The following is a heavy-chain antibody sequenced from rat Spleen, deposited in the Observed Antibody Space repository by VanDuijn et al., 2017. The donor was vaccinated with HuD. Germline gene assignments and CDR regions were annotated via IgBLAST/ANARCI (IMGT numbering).Heavy chain of an antibody. Sequence: EVQLVESGGGLVQPGRSLKLSCAASGFTFSDYNMAWVRQAPKKGLEWVATITYDGRGTYYRDSVKGRFSISRDNAGSTLYLQMDSLRSEDTATYYCARPSYGFPFAYWGQGVMVTVSS. CDR2: ITYDGRGT. CDR3: ARPSYGFPFAY. D-gene: IGHD1-3*01. V-gene: IGHV5-7*01. J-gene: IGHJ2*01. CDR1: GFTFSDYN.